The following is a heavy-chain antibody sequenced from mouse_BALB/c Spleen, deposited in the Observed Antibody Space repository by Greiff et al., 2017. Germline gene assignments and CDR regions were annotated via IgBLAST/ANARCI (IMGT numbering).Heavy chain of an antibody. CDR3: ARDRTGMDY. D-gene: IGHD4-1*01. CDR1: GYSITSGYY. CDR2: ISYDGSN. Sequence: ESGPGLVKPSQSLSLTCSVTGYSITSGYYWNWIRQFPGNKLEWMGYISYDGSNNYNPSLKNRISITRDTSKNQFFLKLNSVTTEDTATYYCARDRTGMDYWGQGTSVTVSS. V-gene: IGHV3-6*02. J-gene: IGHJ4*01.